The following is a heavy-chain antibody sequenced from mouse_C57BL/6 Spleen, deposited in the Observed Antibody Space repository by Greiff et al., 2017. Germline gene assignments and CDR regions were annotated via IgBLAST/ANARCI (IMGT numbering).Heavy chain of an antibody. CDR2: IDPNSGGT. Sequence: QVQLQPPGAELVKPGASVKLSCKASGYTFTSYWMHWVKQRPGRGLEGIGRIDPNSGGTKYNEKFKSTATLTVDKPSSTAYMQLSSLTAEDSAVYYCALLLDSSGYGYRDQGTTLTVSS. D-gene: IGHD3-2*02. CDR1: GYTFTSYW. J-gene: IGHJ2*01. V-gene: IGHV1-72*01. CDR3: ALLLDSSGYGY.